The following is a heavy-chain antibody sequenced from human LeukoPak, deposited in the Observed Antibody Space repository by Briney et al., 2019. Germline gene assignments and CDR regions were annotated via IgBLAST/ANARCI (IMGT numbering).Heavy chain of an antibody. V-gene: IGHV4-4*07. CDR3: ARSSLYDGSGNPNY. Sequence: SETLSLTCIVSGGSIGSFYWGWIRQPAGKGLEWIGHIYTTGRTSYSGSTYYNPSLRSRVTMSVDRSKNQFSLKLRSVTAADTAVYYCARSSLYDGSGNPNYWGRGTLVTVSS. CDR1: GGSIGSFY. D-gene: IGHD3-22*01. CDR2: IYTTGRTSYSGST. J-gene: IGHJ4*02.